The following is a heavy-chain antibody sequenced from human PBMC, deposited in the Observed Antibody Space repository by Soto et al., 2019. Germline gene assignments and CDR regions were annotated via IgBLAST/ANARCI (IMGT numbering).Heavy chain of an antibody. V-gene: IGHV4-59*01. Sequence: SETLSLTCTVSGGSISSYYWSWIRQPPGKGLEWIGYIYYSGSTNYNPSLKSRVTISVDTSKNQFSLKLSSVTAADTAVYYCARVDGSGSHDYWGQGTLVTVSS. D-gene: IGHD3-10*01. CDR1: GGSISSYY. CDR2: IYYSGST. CDR3: ARVDGSGSHDY. J-gene: IGHJ4*02.